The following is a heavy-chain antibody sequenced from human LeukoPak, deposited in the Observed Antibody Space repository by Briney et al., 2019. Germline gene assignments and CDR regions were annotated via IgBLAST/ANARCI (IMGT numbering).Heavy chain of an antibody. J-gene: IGHJ6*04. CDR2: INPSGGST. D-gene: IGHD2-2*01. Sequence: ASVKVSCKASGFTFTSYYMHWVRQAPGQGLEWMGIINPSGGSTSYAQKFQGRVTMTRDTSTSTAYMELSSLRSEDTAVYYCARNLVVPAATYYYYYYGMDVWGKGTTVTVSS. V-gene: IGHV1-46*01. CDR1: GFTFTSYY. CDR3: ARNLVVPAATYYYYYYGMDV.